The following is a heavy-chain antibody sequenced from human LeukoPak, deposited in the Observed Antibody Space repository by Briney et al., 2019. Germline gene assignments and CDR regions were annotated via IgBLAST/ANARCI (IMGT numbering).Heavy chain of an antibody. D-gene: IGHD4-17*01. Sequence: PGGSLRLSCAASGFTFSSYAMHWVRQAPGKGLEWVAFIRYDGSNKYYADSVKGRFTSSRDNSKNTLYLQMNSLRAEDTAVYYCAKVLYGDYYFDYWGQETLVTVSS. J-gene: IGHJ4*02. CDR2: IRYDGSNK. CDR1: GFTFSSYA. V-gene: IGHV3-30*02. CDR3: AKVLYGDYYFDY.